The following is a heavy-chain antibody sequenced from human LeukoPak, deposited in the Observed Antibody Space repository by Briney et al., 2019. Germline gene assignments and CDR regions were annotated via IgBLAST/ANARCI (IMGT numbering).Heavy chain of an antibody. CDR3: ARLFYRDGSGSYGPFDY. D-gene: IGHD3-10*01. V-gene: IGHV3-7*01. Sequence: GGSLRLSCAASGFTFSSYWMSWVRQAPGKGLEWVANIKQDGSEKYYVDSVKGRFTISRDNAKNSLYLQMNSLRAEDTAVYYCARLFYRDGSGSYGPFDYWGQGTLVTVSS. J-gene: IGHJ4*02. CDR2: IKQDGSEK. CDR1: GFTFSSYW.